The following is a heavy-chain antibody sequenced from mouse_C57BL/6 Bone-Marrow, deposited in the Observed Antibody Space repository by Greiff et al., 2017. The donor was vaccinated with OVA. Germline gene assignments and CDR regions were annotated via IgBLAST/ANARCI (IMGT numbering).Heavy chain of an antibody. V-gene: IGHV1-64*01. CDR3: VRKLWLWFAY. CDR2: IHPNSGST. Sequence: VQLQQPGAELVKPGASVTLSCKASGYTFTSYWMHWVKQRPGQGLEWIGMIHPNSGSTNYNEKFKSKATLTVDKSSSTAYMQLSSLTSADSAVYYCVRKLWLWFAYWGQGTLVTVSA. J-gene: IGHJ3*01. D-gene: IGHD3-1*01. CDR1: GYTFTSYW.